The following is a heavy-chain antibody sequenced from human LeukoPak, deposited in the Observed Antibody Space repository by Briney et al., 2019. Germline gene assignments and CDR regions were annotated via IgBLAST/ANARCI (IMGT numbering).Heavy chain of an antibody. J-gene: IGHJ4*02. Sequence: GGSLRLSCAASGFTFSTFAMSWVRQAPGKGLEWVSSISGSGGVTAYAGSVRGRFTISRDSSKNTLSLQMDSLGAEDTAVYYCTTDKNEVTMMVLLGFIWGQGALVTVSS. CDR3: TTDKNEVTMMVLLGFI. CDR2: ISGSGGVT. CDR1: GFTFSTFA. V-gene: IGHV3-23*01. D-gene: IGHD3-22*01.